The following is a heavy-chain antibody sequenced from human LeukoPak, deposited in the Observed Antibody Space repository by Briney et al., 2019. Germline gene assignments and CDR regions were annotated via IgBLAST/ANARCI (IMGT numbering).Heavy chain of an antibody. D-gene: IGHD7-27*01. CDR2: ISYDGSNK. V-gene: IGHV3-30*03. Sequence: GGSLRLSCAASGFTFSSYGMHWVRQAPGKGLEWVAVISYDGSNKYYADSVKGRFTISRDNSKNTLYLQMNSLRAEDTAVYYCAGAWGCNVENYYYMDVWGKGTTVTVSS. CDR3: AGAWGCNVENYYYMDV. J-gene: IGHJ6*03. CDR1: GFTFSSYG.